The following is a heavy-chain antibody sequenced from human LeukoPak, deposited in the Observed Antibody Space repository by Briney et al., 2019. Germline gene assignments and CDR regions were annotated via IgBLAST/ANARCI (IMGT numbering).Heavy chain of an antibody. CDR1: GGSISSYY. CDR3: ARGFSCSSTCCYYGVYYYYMDV. CDR2: IYYSGST. V-gene: IGHV4-59*01. J-gene: IGHJ6*03. Sequence: SETLSLTCTVSGGSISSYYWSWIRQPPGKGLEWIGYIYYSGSTNYNPSLKSRVTISVDTSKNQFSLKLSSVTAADTAVYYCARGFSCSSTCCYYGVYYYYMDVWGKGTTVTVSS. D-gene: IGHD2-2*01.